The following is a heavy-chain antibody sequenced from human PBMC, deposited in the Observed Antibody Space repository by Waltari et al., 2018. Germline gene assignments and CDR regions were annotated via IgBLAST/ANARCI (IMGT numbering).Heavy chain of an antibody. CDR3: ARDSRHSSAGTFDI. Sequence: QIQLVQSGAEVKKDGASVKVSCKASGYTFTNYGISWVRQAPGQGLEWMGWIGAEWMGWMRAYTNNTEYAQRYQGRVTMTIATSTSTAYMELRSLRSDDTAVYYCARDSRHSSAGTFDIWGQGTVVTVS. J-gene: IGHJ3*02. V-gene: IGHV1-18*01. D-gene: IGHD6-25*01. CDR2: IGAEWMGWMRAYTNNT. CDR1: GYTFTNYG.